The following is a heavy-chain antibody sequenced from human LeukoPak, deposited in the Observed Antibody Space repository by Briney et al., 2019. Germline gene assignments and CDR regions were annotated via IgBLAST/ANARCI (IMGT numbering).Heavy chain of an antibody. D-gene: IGHD4-17*01. V-gene: IGHV4-4*07. Sequence: WETLSLTCTVSGDSISDNYWSWIRQPAGKGLEWIGRIYISGSTNYNSSLMSRVTMSLDTSKNQFSLELNSVTAADTAIYYCARADYGRNLGGFDPWGQGTLVIVSS. CDR2: IYISGST. J-gene: IGHJ5*02. CDR1: GDSISDNY. CDR3: ARADYGRNLGGFDP.